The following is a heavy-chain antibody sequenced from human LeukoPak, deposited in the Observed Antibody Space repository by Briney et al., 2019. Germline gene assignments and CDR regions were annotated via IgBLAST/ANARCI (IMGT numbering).Heavy chain of an antibody. CDR1: GGTFSSYA. J-gene: IGHJ4*02. V-gene: IGHV1-69*05. Sequence: SVKVSCKASGGTFSSYAISWVRQAPGQGLEWMGRIIPIFGTANYAPKFQGRVTITTDESTSTAYMELSSLRSEDTAVYYCASYGEGIYFHYWGQGTLVTVSS. CDR2: IIPIFGTA. CDR3: ASYGEGIYFHY. D-gene: IGHD4-17*01.